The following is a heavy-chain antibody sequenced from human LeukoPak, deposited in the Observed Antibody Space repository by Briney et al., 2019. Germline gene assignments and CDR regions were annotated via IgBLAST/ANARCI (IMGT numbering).Heavy chain of an antibody. Sequence: WASVKVSCKVSGYTLTELSMHWVRQAPGKGLEWMGGFDPEDGETIYAQKFQGRVTMTEDTSTDTAYMELSSLGSEDTAVYYCATGPGGKDDYWGQGTLVTVSS. CDR3: ATGPGGKDDY. CDR2: FDPEDGET. J-gene: IGHJ4*02. V-gene: IGHV1-24*01. CDR1: GYTLTELS. D-gene: IGHD3-16*01.